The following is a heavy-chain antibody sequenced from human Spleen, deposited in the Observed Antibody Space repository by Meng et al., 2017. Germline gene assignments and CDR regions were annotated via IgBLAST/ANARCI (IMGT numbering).Heavy chain of an antibody. J-gene: IGHJ4*02. V-gene: IGHV3-30*04. CDR3: ARDPNHGDPGVRDF. CDR1: GFVFSGHA. Sequence: GGSLRLSCAASGFVFSGHAMHWVRQAPGKGLEWVAIISDDGSSKYYADSVQGRFTISRDNSQNSLYLQINSLRAEDTAVYYCARDPNHGDPGVRDFWGQGTLVTVSS. CDR2: ISDDGSSK. D-gene: IGHD4-17*01.